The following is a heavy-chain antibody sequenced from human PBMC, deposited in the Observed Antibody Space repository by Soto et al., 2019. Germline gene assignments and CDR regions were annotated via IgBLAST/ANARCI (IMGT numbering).Heavy chain of an antibody. CDR2: VNPNSGGT. CDR3: ARDVAPYYDLLTGSPPGY. CDR1: GYSFTGYY. J-gene: IGHJ4*02. Sequence: ASVKVSCKASGYSFTGYYMHWVRQAPGQGPEWMGWVNPNSGGTNYARKFQGRVTMTRDTSITTAYMELSGLRSDDTAVYYCARDVAPYYDLLTGSPPGYWGQGTLVTVSS. D-gene: IGHD3-9*01. V-gene: IGHV1-2*02.